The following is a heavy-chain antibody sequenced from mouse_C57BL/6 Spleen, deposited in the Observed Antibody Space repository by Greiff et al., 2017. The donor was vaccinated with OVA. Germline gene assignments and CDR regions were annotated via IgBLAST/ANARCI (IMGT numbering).Heavy chain of an antibody. CDR1: GYTFTDYY. V-gene: IGHV1-26*01. CDR2: INPNNGGT. D-gene: IGHD2-4*01. Sequence: EVKLQQSGPELVKPGASVKISCKASGYTFTDYYMNWVKQSHGKSLEWIGDINPNNGGTSYNQKFKGKATLTVDKSSSTAYMELRSLTSEDSAVYYCARGEYDYDGFAYWGQVTLVTVSA. J-gene: IGHJ3*01. CDR3: ARGEYDYDGFAY.